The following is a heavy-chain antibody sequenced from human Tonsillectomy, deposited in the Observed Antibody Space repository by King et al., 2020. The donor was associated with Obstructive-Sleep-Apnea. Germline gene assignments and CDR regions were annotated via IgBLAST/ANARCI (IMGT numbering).Heavy chain of an antibody. CDR2: MYYSGGS. Sequence: QLQESGPGLVKPSETLSLTCTVSGGSITNYYWSWIRQPPGKGLEWIGYMYYSGGSNYNPSLKSRVTLLVDTSKNQFSLKLSSVTAADTAVYYCARVARDIDLLGDEAFDIWGHGTMVIVSS. V-gene: IGHV4-59*01. CDR3: ARVARDIDLLGDEAFDI. CDR1: GGSITNYY. D-gene: IGHD3-16*02. J-gene: IGHJ3*02.